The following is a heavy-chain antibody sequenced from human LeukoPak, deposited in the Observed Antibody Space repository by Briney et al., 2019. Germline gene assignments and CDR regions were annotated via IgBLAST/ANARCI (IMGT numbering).Heavy chain of an antibody. CDR1: TFTFSDYG. V-gene: IGHV3-30*02. CDR2: IRYDGTKT. Sequence: PGGSLRLSCIGSTFTFSDYGMHWVRQAPGKGLEWVAFIRYDGTKTYYADSVKGRFTISRDNSKNTLYLQMNSLRAEDTAVYYCARDEEYWGQGTLVTVSS. J-gene: IGHJ4*02. CDR3: ARDEEY.